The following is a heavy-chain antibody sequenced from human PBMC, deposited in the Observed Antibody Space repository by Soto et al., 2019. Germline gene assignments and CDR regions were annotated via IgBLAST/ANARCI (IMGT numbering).Heavy chain of an antibody. CDR1: GGTFSSYT. V-gene: IGHV1-69*02. CDR3: ARTDHYYYGMDV. Sequence: SVKVSCKASGGTFSSYTISWVLQAPGQGLEWVGRIIPILGIANYAQKFQGRVTITRDTSASTAYMELRSLRSDDTAVYYCARTDHYYYGMDVWGQGTTVTVSS. CDR2: IIPILGIA. J-gene: IGHJ6*02.